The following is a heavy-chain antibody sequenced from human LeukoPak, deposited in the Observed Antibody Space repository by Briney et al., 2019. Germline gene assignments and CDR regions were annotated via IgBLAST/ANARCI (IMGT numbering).Heavy chain of an antibody. V-gene: IGHV3-7*01. CDR1: GFTFSRSW. CDR3: AKSLDY. CDR2: IKQDGTET. J-gene: IGHJ4*02. Sequence: GGSLRLSCVASGFTFSRSWMDWVRQTPGKGLEWVANIKQDGTETYYVDSARGRFTISRDNAKNSLYLQMDSLRVEDTGIYYCAKSLDYWGQGTLVTVSS.